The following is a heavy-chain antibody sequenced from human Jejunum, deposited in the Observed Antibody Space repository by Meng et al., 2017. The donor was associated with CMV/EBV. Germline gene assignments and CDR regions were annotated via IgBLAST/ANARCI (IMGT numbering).Heavy chain of an antibody. CDR1: FTCRGSA. J-gene: IGHJ4*02. D-gene: IGHD4-11*01. CDR3: TRADSSNYGSLFDY. V-gene: IGHV3-73*01. CDR2: IRGKAHSYAT. Sequence: FTCRGSAVHWVRQASGKGLEWVCRIRGKAHSYATAYAASVKGRFTISRDDSKNTAYLQMNSLKTEDTAVYYCTRADSSNYGSLFDYWGQGTLVTVSS.